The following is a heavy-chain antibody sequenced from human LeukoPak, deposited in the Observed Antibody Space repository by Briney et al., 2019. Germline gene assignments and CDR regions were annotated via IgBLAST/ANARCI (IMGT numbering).Heavy chain of an antibody. Sequence: SETLSLTCTVSGGSISSSSYYWGWIRQPPGKGLEWIGSIYYSGSTYYNPSLKSRVTISVDTSKNQFSLKLSSVTAADTAVYYCARSEGGSGDFDYWGQGTLVTVSS. CDR2: IYYSGST. CDR3: ARSEGGSGDFDY. V-gene: IGHV4-39*07. J-gene: IGHJ4*02. D-gene: IGHD3-10*01. CDR1: GGSISSSSYY.